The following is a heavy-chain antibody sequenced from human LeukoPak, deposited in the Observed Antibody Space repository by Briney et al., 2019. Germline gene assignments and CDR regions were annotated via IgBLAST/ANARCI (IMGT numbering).Heavy chain of an antibody. CDR2: ISSSGSTI. CDR3: TPAPRLYDSSGYYSDY. J-gene: IGHJ4*02. D-gene: IGHD3-22*01. V-gene: IGHV3-11*01. CDR1: GFTFSDYY. Sequence: PGGSLRLSCAASGFTFSDYYMSWIRQAPGKGLEWVSYISSSGSTIYYADSVKGRFTISRDNAKNSLYPQMNSLRAEDTAVYYCTPAPRLYDSSGYYSDYWGQGTLVTVSS.